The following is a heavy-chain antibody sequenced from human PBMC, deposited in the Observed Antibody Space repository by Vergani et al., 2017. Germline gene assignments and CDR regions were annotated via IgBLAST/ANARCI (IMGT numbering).Heavy chain of an antibody. CDR2: ISGSGGST. V-gene: IGHV3-23*04. CDR1: GFMFSNYW. J-gene: IGHJ4*02. D-gene: IGHD3-22*01. Sequence: EVQLVESGGVVVQPGGSLRLSCAASGFMFSNYWMNWVRQAPGKGLEWVSAISGSGGSTYYADSVKGRFTISRDNSKNTLYLQMNSLRAEDTAVYYCARDLFYYDSSGYYSGFFDYWGQGTLVTVSS. CDR3: ARDLFYYDSSGYYSGFFDY.